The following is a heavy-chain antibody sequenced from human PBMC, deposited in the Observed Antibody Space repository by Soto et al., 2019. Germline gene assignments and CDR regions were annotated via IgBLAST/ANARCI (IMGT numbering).Heavy chain of an antibody. CDR1: EFTFRSHW. J-gene: IGHJ3*02. CDR2: VNPDATVT. D-gene: IGHD2-21*01. CDR3: ARPKGAAYSAFDT. V-gene: IGHV3-74*01. Sequence: EVQLVESGGGLVQPGGSLGFSCAAFEFTFRSHWRHGVRKTPGEGLMSVSRVNPDATVTNYADSVKGRFTISRDNAKSTLYLEMHSLRAEDTGVYYCARPKGAAYSAFDTWGQGTMVTVSS.